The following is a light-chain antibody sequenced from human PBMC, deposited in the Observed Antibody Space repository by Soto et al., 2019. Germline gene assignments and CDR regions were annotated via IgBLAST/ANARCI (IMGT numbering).Light chain of an antibody. V-gene: IGKV3-15*01. J-gene: IGKJ1*01. CDR2: GAS. CDR3: QQYHDWWT. CDR1: QSVNSN. Sequence: EIVLTQSPATLSVSPGERSTLSCRASQSVNSNLAWYQQRPGQAPRLLIHGASTRATGIPARFSGSGSGTEFTLTISSLQSEDFAVYYCQQYHDWWTFGQGTTVDIK.